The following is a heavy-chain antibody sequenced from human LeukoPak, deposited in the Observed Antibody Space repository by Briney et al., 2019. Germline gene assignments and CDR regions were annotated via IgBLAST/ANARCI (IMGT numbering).Heavy chain of an antibody. CDR2: ISSSGSTI. CDR1: GFMFSSYE. CDR3: ARDTYDILTGYYKWAFDI. Sequence: PGGSLRLSCAASGFMFSSYEMNWVRQAPGKGLEWVSYISSSGSTIYYADSVKGRFTISRDNAKNSLYLQMNSLRAEDTAVYYCARDTYDILTGYYKWAFDIWGQGTMVTVSS. V-gene: IGHV3-48*03. J-gene: IGHJ3*02. D-gene: IGHD3-9*01.